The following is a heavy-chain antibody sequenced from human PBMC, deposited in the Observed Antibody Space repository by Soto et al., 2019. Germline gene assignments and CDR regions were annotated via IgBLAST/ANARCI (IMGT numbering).Heavy chain of an antibody. J-gene: IGHJ5*02. CDR2: IIPIFGTT. CDR1: GGTFGGNV. V-gene: IGHV1-69*01. Sequence: QEQLVQSGAEVKKPGSSVKVSCKASGGTFGGNVISWLRQAPGQGLEWMGGIIPIFGTTNYAQKFQGRLTITADEFTGLAYMELNSLRSDDTAVYFCAKERCASADCYSWFDPWGQGTLVTVSS. CDR3: AKERCASADCYSWFDP. D-gene: IGHD2-21*02.